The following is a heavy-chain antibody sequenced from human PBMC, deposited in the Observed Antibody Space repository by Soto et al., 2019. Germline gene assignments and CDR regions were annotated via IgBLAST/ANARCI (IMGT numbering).Heavy chain of an antibody. CDR2: IYYSGST. CDR1: GGSISSYY. V-gene: IGHV4-59*01. J-gene: IGHJ6*02. Sequence: SETLSLTCTVSGGSISSYYWSWIWQPPGKGLEWIGYIYYSGSTNYNPSLKSRVTISVDTSKNQFSLKLSSVTAADTAVYYCASTIAVAGHYYYYGMDVWGQGTTVTVSS. D-gene: IGHD6-19*01. CDR3: ASTIAVAGHYYYYGMDV.